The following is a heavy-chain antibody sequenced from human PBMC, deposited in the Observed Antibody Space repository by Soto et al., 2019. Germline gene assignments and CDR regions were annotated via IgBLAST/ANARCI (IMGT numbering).Heavy chain of an antibody. CDR3: VKGGWLDF. Sequence: GGSLRLSCAASGFTFSSYWMHWVRQAPGKGLEWVSFISDDGSRTNYADAVKGRFTISRDNSKHTLYLQMNSLTAEDTAVYACVKGGWLDFWGQGTLVTVSS. D-gene: IGHD3-16*01. CDR1: GFTFSSYW. J-gene: IGHJ5*01. CDR2: ISDDGSRT. V-gene: IGHV3-74*01.